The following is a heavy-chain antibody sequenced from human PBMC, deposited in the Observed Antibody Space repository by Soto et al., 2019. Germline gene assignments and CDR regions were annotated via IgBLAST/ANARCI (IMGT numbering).Heavy chain of an antibody. D-gene: IGHD6-13*01. V-gene: IGHV2-5*02. CDR2: IYWDDDK. CDR1: GFSLSTSGVG. Sequence: QITLKESGPTLVKPTQTLTLTCTFSGFSLSTSGVGVGWIRQPPGKALEWLALIYWDDDKRYSPSLKSRLTITKDTSKNQVVLTMTHMDPVDRATYYCAPTSLGELVQIWFGPWGQGTLVTVSS. J-gene: IGHJ5*02. CDR3: APTSLGELVQIWFGP.